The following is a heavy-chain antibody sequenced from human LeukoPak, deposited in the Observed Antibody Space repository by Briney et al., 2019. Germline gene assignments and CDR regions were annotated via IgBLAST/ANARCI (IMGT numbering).Heavy chain of an antibody. Sequence: PGGSLRLSCAASGFTFSSYAMSWVRQAPGKGLEWVSTINGGGVNTHYADSVGGRFTISRDNSKNTLFLQMNSLRDEDMAVYYCAKDLYSNYGPADYWGQGNLVTVST. CDR1: GFTFSSYA. D-gene: IGHD4-11*01. V-gene: IGHV3-23*01. CDR3: AKDLYSNYGPADY. CDR2: INGGGVNT. J-gene: IGHJ4*02.